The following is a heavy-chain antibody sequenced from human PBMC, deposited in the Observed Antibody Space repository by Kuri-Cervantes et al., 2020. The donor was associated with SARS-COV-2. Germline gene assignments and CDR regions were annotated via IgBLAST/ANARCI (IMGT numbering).Heavy chain of an antibody. J-gene: IGHJ3*01. V-gene: IGHV3-64D*06. CDR3: VKVEQRFFKTPFDF. CDR2: ITLTGDSS. CDR1: GFTFSRPF. Sequence: GGSLRLSCSASGFTFSRPFMHWVRQAPGKGPEHVATITLTGDSSYYADSVKGRFTISRDNSENTLYLHMRSLTIEDSAMYYCVKVEQRFFKTPFDFWGHGTMVTVSS. D-gene: IGHD1/OR15-1a*01.